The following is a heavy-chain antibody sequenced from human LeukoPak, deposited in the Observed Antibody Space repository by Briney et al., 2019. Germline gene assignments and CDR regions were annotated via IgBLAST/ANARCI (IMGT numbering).Heavy chain of an antibody. CDR2: IYHSGNT. D-gene: IGHD6-6*01. J-gene: IGHJ5*02. V-gene: IGHV4-38-2*02. CDR1: GYSISSGYY. CDR3: ARDLRIAGRPGWFDP. Sequence: PSETLSLTCTVTGYSISSGYYWGWIRQPPGKGLEWIGSIYHSGNTYYNPSLKSRVTISVDTAKNQFSLKLSSVTAADTAVYYCARDLRIAGRPGWFDPWGQGTLVTVSS.